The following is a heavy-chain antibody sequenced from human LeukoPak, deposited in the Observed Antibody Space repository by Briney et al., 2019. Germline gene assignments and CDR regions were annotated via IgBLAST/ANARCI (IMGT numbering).Heavy chain of an antibody. CDR3: ARERTYFGSGSYPDS. J-gene: IGHJ4*02. CDR1: GGSTSCGGYY. V-gene: IGHV4-31*03. Sequence: SQTLSLTCTVSGGSTSCGGYYWSWIRQHPGKGLEWIGYIYYSGLTYYNPSLGSRVTVSLDTSRNQFSLKLTSVTAADTAVYYCARERTYFGSGSYPDSWGQGTLVTVSS. CDR2: IYYSGLT. D-gene: IGHD3-10*01.